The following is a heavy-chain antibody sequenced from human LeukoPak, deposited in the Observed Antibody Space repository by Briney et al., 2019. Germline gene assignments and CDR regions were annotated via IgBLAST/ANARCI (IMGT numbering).Heavy chain of an antibody. V-gene: IGHV3-21*01. D-gene: IGHD3-10*01. J-gene: IGHJ6*02. Sequence: PGGSLRLSCAASGFNFRGYTMNWARQAPGKGLEWVSSISSSGSSVYYAESVKGRFTISRDNARNSLYLQMDSLRAEDTALYYCAPYYYGSGSYSYGMDVWGQGTTVTVSS. CDR1: GFNFRGYT. CDR3: APYYYGSGSYSYGMDV. CDR2: ISSSGSSV.